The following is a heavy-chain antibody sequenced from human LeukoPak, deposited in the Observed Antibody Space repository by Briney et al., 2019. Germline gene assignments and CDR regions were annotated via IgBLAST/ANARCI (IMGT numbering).Heavy chain of an antibody. Sequence: GGYLRLSCAAYGFTFDDYAMHWVRQAPGKGLEWVSGISWNSGSIGYADSVKGRFTISRDNAKNSLYLQMNSLRAEDTALYYCAKDPAAGTSGDFDYWGQGTLVTVSS. J-gene: IGHJ4*02. CDR1: GFTFDDYA. CDR3: AKDPAAGTSGDFDY. V-gene: IGHV3-9*01. CDR2: ISWNSGSI. D-gene: IGHD6-13*01.